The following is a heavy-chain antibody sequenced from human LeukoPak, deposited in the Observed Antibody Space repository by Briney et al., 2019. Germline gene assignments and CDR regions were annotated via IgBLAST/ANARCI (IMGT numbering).Heavy chain of an antibody. CDR2: ISGSGGST. J-gene: IGHJ6*02. CDR3: AREDYYGSGIPGNLYYYYGMDV. Sequence: GGSLRLSCAASGFTFSSYAMSWVRQAPGKGLEWVSAISGSGGSTYYADSVKGRFTISRDNSKNTLYLQMNSLRAEDTAVYYCAREDYYGSGIPGNLYYYYGMDVWGQGTTVTVSS. V-gene: IGHV3-23*01. D-gene: IGHD3-10*01. CDR1: GFTFSSYA.